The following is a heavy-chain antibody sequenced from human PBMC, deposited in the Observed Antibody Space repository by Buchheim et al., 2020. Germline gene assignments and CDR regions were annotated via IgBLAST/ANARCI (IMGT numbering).Heavy chain of an antibody. Sequence: EVQLVESGGGLVQPGGSLRLSCAASGFTFSSYDMNWVRQAPGKGLEWVSYISSSGSTIYYADSVKGRFTISRDNAKNSLYLQMNSLRAEDTAVYYCARDFGDQTPSSSHYFDYWGQGTL. J-gene: IGHJ4*02. D-gene: IGHD6-6*01. CDR2: ISSSGSTI. V-gene: IGHV3-48*03. CDR1: GFTFSSYD. CDR3: ARDFGDQTPSSSHYFDY.